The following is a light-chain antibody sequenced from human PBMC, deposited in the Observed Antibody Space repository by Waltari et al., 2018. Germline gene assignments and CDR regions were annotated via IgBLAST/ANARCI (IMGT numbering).Light chain of an antibody. J-gene: IGKJ1*01. CDR2: GAS. V-gene: IGKV3-20*01. Sequence: EIVLTQSPGTLSLSPGERATLSCRASQILSSIYLAWYQQKPGQAPRLLIYGASSRATGSPDRFSGSGSGTDFTLTISRLEPEDFAVYYCQQYGNSPPTFGQGTKVEIK. CDR3: QQYGNSPPT. CDR1: QILSSIY.